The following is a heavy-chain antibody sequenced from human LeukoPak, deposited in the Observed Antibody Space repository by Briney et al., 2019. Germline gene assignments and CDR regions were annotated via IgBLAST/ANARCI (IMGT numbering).Heavy chain of an antibody. CDR3: ARASTELTDAFDY. Sequence: GASVKVSCKASGYTFTGYYIHWVRQAPGQGLEWMGWINPNSGGTNYAQKFQGRVTMTRDTSISTAYMELSRLRSDDTAVYYCARASTELTDAFDYWGQGTLVTVSS. CDR2: INPNSGGT. CDR1: GYTFTGYY. V-gene: IGHV1-2*02. J-gene: IGHJ4*02. D-gene: IGHD4-23*01.